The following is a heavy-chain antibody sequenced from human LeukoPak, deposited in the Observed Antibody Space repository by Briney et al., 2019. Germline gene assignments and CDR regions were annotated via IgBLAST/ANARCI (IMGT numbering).Heavy chain of an antibody. J-gene: IGHJ4*02. CDR1: GFTFSDYY. CDR3: ARRGYYDSSGYSFGH. Sequence: TGGSLRLSCAASGFTFSDYYMSWIRQAPGKGLEWISYISSSGTTIYYADSVKGRFTISRDNAKNSLYLQMNSLRAVDTAVYYCARRGYYDSSGYSFGHWGQGTLVTVSS. V-gene: IGHV3-11*01. D-gene: IGHD3-22*01. CDR2: ISSSGTTI.